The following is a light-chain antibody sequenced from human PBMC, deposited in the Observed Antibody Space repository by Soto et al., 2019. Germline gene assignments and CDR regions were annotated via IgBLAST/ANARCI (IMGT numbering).Light chain of an antibody. CDR3: QQYHRWPRS. CDR1: QNIYNY. V-gene: IGKV3-15*01. J-gene: IGKJ1*01. CDR2: SAS. Sequence: EAVVTQSPATLSLSPGESDTLSCRASQNIYNYLAWYQQKPGQAPRLLLYSASTRVPGVPARFSGSGSGTEFTLTISSLQSEDFAVYYCQQYHRWPRSFGQGTKVEIK.